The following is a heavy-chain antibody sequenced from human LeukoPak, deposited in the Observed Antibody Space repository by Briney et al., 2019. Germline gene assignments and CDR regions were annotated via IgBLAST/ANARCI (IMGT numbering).Heavy chain of an antibody. CDR1: GYTFTSYG. V-gene: IGHV1-18*01. CDR3: ARDHIYYDFWSGYYPRNWFDP. J-gene: IGHJ5*02. CDR2: ISAYNSNT. Sequence: GASVKVSCKASGYTFTSYGISWVRQAPGQGLEWMGWISAYNSNTNYAQKLQGRVTMTTDTSTSTAYMELRSLRSDDTAVYYCARDHIYYDFWSGYYPRNWFDPWGQGTLVTVSS. D-gene: IGHD3-3*01.